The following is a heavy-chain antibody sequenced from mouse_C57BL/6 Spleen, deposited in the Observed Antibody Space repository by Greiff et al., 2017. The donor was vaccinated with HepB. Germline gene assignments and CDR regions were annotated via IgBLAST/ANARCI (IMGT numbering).Heavy chain of an antibody. J-gene: IGHJ4*01. CDR3: VRDWNWDEGYYAMDY. D-gene: IGHD4-1*01. V-gene: IGHV10-3*01. CDR1: GFTFNTYA. Sequence: EVKLQESGGGLVQPKGSLKLSCAASGFTFNTYAMHWVRQAPGKGLEWVARISSKSSNYATYYADSVKDRVTISRDDSQSMLYLQMNNLKTEYTAMYYCVRDWNWDEGYYAMDYWGQGTSVTVSS. CDR2: ISSKSSNYAT.